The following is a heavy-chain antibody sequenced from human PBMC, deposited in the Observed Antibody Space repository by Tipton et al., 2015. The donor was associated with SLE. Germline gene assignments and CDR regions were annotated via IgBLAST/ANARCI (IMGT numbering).Heavy chain of an antibody. CDR2: INHSGST. Sequence: TLSLTCAVYGGSFSGYYWSWIRQPPGKGLEWIGEINHSGSTNYNPSLKSRVTISVDTSKNQFSLKLSSVTAADTAVYYCARHEAYSGSSPFDIWGHGTMVTVSS. J-gene: IGHJ3*02. D-gene: IGHD1-26*01. V-gene: IGHV4-34*01. CDR3: ARHEAYSGSSPFDI. CDR1: GGSFSGYY.